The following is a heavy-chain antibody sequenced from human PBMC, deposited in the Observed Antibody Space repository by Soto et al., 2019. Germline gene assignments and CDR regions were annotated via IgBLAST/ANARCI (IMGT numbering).Heavy chain of an antibody. CDR1: GFSFDMNKAL. CDR2: IYWNDDK. J-gene: IGHJ4*02. Sequence: SGPTLENPTHTLTLTCTFSGFSFDMNKALVGWIRQPPGKALEWLALIYWNDDKGYSPSLKRRVTITKDTSKNQVVLTMTNMDPVDTATYYCAHVTNWSLAYWGQGTLVTVSS. V-gene: IGHV2-5*01. D-gene: IGHD1-1*01. CDR3: AHVTNWSLAY.